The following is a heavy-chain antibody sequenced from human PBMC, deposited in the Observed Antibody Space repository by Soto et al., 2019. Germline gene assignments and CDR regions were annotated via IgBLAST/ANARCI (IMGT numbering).Heavy chain of an antibody. J-gene: IGHJ4*02. D-gene: IGHD3-10*01. Sequence: ASVKVSCKASGYTFTSYDINWVRQATGQGLEWMGWMNPNSGNTGYAQKFQGRVTMTRNTSISTAYMELSSLRSEDTAVYYCARSYRNYYGSGSYYSSDLFDYWGQGTLVTVSS. CDR3: ARSYRNYYGSGSYYSSDLFDY. V-gene: IGHV1-8*01. CDR1: GYTFTSYD. CDR2: MNPNSGNT.